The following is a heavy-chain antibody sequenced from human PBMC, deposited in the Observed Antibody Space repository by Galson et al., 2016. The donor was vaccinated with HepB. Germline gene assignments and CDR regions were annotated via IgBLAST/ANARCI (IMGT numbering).Heavy chain of an antibody. V-gene: IGHV1-69*04. J-gene: IGHJ5*01. Sequence: SVKVSCKASGGTFSNYAISWVRQAPGQGLEWVGRITPILGIANYAQSVKGRFNITGDKSTSTVYMQMNSLRSEDTAVYYCARAPAGGGVGVTNSWGQGTLITVSS. CDR3: ARAPAGGGVGVTNS. CDR2: ITPILGIA. CDR1: GGTFSNYA. D-gene: IGHD1-26*01.